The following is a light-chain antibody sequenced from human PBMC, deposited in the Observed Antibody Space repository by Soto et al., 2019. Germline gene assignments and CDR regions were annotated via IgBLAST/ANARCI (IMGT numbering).Light chain of an antibody. CDR2: DAS. V-gene: IGKV3-11*01. J-gene: IGKJ4*01. CDR3: QQRWDLIVT. CDR1: QHVSTY. Sequence: EILLTQSPATLSLSPGEGATLSCRASQHVSTYVAWYQQKPGHAPRLLIFDASNRATGVPARFSGSGSGTDFTLTISNLEPGDSGIYYCQQRWDLIVTFGGGTKVEI.